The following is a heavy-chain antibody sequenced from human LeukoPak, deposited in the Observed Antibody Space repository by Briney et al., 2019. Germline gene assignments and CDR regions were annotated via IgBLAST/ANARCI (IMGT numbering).Heavy chain of an antibody. CDR1: GGSLSSGSYY. CDR3: ARTGGSFYFYYYMDV. CDR2: VYYGGST. Sequence: SETLSLTCTVSGGSLSSGSYYWVWIRQPPGKGLEWIGSVYYGGSTHYNPSLKSRVTISMDTSKNQFSLRLSSVTAADTAVYYCARTGGSFYFYYYMDVWGKGTTVTVSS. D-gene: IGHD1-26*01. J-gene: IGHJ6*03. V-gene: IGHV4-39*07.